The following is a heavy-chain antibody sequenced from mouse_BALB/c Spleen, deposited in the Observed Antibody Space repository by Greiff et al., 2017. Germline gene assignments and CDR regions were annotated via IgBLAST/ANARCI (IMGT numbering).Heavy chain of an antibody. J-gene: IGHJ4*01. CDR3: ARLRDGYLMDY. CDR2: INPYNDGT. Sequence: VQLKQSGAELVRPGASVKMSCKASGYTFTSYVMHWVKQKPGQGLEWIGYINPYNDGTKYNEKFKGKATLTSDKSSSTAYMELSSLTSEDSAVYYCARLRDGYLMDYWGQGTSVTVSS. V-gene: IGHV1-14*01. CDR1: GYTFTSYV. D-gene: IGHD2-3*01.